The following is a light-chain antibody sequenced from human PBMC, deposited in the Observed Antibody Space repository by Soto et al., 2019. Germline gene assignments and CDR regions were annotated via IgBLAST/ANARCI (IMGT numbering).Light chain of an antibody. CDR3: SSYTSTSTLVV. CDR2: DVS. J-gene: IGLJ2*01. V-gene: IGLV2-14*01. Sequence: QSALTQPASVSGSPGQSITIFCTGTSSDVGGYNYVSWYQQHPGKAPKLMIYDVSNRPSGVSNRFSGSKSGNTASLTISGLQAEDEADYYCSSYTSTSTLVVFSGGTKLTVL. CDR1: SSDVGGYNY.